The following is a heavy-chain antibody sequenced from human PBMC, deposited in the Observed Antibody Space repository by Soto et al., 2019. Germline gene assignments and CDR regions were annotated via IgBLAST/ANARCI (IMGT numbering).Heavy chain of an antibody. J-gene: IGHJ5*02. CDR1: GGTFSSYA. D-gene: IGHD5-12*01. CDR3: ARDNMRWLQSDWFDP. Sequence: QVQLVQSGAEVKKPGSSVKVSCKASGGTFSSYAISWVRQAPGQGLEWMGGIIPIFGTANYAQKFQGRVTITADESTSTDYMEMSSLRSEDTAVYYCARDNMRWLQSDWFDPWGQGTLVTVSS. V-gene: IGHV1-69*01. CDR2: IIPIFGTA.